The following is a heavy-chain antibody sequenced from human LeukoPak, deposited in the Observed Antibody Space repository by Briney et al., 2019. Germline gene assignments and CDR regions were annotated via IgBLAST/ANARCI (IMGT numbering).Heavy chain of an antibody. D-gene: IGHD2-15*01. V-gene: IGHV3-74*03. J-gene: IGHJ3*01. Sequence: GGSLRLSCAASGFTFSNYWMHWVRQAPGKGLVWVSRIKSDGSTITYADSVKGRFTISRDNAKNILYLQMNSLRADDTALYYCARGYCTGGSCHSEIPFDFWGQGTMVTVSS. CDR2: IKSDGSTI. CDR3: ARGYCTGGSCHSEIPFDF. CDR1: GFTFSNYW.